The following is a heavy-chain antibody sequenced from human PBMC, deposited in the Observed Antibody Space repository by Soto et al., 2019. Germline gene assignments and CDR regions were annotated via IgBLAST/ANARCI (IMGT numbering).Heavy chain of an antibody. J-gene: IGHJ4*02. CDR1: GETFSRST. CDR3: ASSTAGVYVFHD. V-gene: IGHV1-69*02. Sequence: QVQLVQSGAEVKNRGSSVKVSCKASGETFSRSTISWVRQAPGQRLEWMGRIIPVLGVENHAQNFQGRVTLTADKPTSTAYLELSSLKSEDTAIYYCASSTAGVYVFHDWGKGTLVTVSS. D-gene: IGHD2-8*01. CDR2: IIPVLGVE.